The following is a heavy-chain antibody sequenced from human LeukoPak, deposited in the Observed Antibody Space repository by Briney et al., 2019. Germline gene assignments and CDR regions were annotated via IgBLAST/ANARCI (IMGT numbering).Heavy chain of an antibody. CDR1: GFTFSSHA. CDR3: AKDQVRGVIGN. J-gene: IGHJ4*02. CDR2: ISGSGGST. D-gene: IGHD3-10*01. V-gene: IGHV3-23*01. Sequence: GGSLRLSCAASGFTFSSHAMSWVRQAPGKGLEWVSAISGSGGSTYYADSVKGRFTISRDNSKNTLYLQMNSLRAEDTAVYYCAKDQVRGVIGNWGQGTLVTVSS.